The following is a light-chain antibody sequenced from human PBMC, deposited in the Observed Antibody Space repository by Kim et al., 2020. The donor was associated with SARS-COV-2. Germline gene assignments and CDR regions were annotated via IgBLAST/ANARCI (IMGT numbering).Light chain of an antibody. CDR1: QDISTW. Sequence: DIQMTQSPTSVSVSVGDRVTITCRASQDISTWLAWYQQKPGKSPKLLIYSASSLQSGVPSRFSGSGSGTDFTLTISNLQPEDLATYYCQQADTFPHTFGGGTKLEI. CDR3: QQADTFPHT. CDR2: SAS. V-gene: IGKV1-12*01. J-gene: IGKJ4*01.